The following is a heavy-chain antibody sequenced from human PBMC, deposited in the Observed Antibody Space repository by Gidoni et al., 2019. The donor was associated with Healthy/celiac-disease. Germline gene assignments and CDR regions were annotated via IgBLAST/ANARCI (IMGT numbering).Heavy chain of an antibody. D-gene: IGHD6-13*01. J-gene: IGHJ5*02. Sequence: EVQLVESGGGLVQHGGSLRLSCAASGFTVSSNYMRWVRQAPGKGLEWVSVIYSGGSTYYADPVKGRFTIARDNSKNTLYLQMNSLRAEDTSVYYCARDTRAAGTDFRWFDPWGQGTLVTVSS. V-gene: IGHV3-66*02. CDR1: GFTVSSNY. CDR3: ARDTRAAGTDFRWFDP. CDR2: IYSGGST.